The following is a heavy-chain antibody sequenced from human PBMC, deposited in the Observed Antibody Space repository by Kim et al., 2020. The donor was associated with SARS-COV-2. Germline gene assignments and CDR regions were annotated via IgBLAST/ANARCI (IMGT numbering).Heavy chain of an antibody. CDR2: IYYSGST. CDR1: GGSISSYY. V-gene: IGHV4-59*08. Sequence: SETLSLTCTVSGGSISSYYWSWIRQSPGKGLEWIGYIYYSGSTNHNPSLKSRVTISVDTSKNQVSLKLSSVTAADTAVYYCSRPGTISRRWLGYWGQG. D-gene: IGHD6-13*01. CDR3: SRPGTISRRWLGY. J-gene: IGHJ4*02.